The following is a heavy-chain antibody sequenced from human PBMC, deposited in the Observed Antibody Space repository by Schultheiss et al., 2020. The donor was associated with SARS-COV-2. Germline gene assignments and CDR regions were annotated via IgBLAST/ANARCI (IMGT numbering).Heavy chain of an antibody. CDR1: GFTFDDYA. V-gene: IGHV4-34*01. CDR3: ARDSSTPGRGKSFDP. J-gene: IGHJ5*02. Sequence: GSLRLSCAASGFTFDDYAMHWVRQAPGKGLEWIGEINHSGSTNYNPSLKSRVTISVDTSKNQFSLKLSSVTAADTALYYCARDSSTPGRGKSFDPWGQGTLVTVSS. D-gene: IGHD3-16*01. CDR2: INHSGST.